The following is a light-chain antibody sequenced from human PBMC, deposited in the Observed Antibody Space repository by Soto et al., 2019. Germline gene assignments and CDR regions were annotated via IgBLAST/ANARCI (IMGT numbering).Light chain of an antibody. CDR2: GAS. Sequence: EIVLTQSPGTLSLSPGERATLSCRASRSVSSGYLAWYQQKPGQAPRLLIYGASSRAIDIPDRFSGSGSGRDFTLTISRLEPEDFAVYYCQQYGSSPYTFAQGTKVEIK. CDR3: QQYGSSPYT. CDR1: RSVSSGY. V-gene: IGKV3-20*01. J-gene: IGKJ2*01.